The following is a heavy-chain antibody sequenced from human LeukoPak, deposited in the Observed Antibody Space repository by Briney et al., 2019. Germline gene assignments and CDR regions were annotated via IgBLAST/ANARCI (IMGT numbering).Heavy chain of an antibody. J-gene: IGHJ4*02. Sequence: PGGSLRLSCAASGFTFSSYGMHWVRQAPGKGLEWGAFIRYDGSNKYYADSVKGRFTISRDNSKNTLYLQMNSLRAEDTAVYYCAKDPDSSSWPDYTTFDYWGQGTLVTVSS. CDR3: AKDPDSSSWPDYTTFDY. CDR2: IRYDGSNK. CDR1: GFTFSSYG. V-gene: IGHV3-30*02. D-gene: IGHD6-13*01.